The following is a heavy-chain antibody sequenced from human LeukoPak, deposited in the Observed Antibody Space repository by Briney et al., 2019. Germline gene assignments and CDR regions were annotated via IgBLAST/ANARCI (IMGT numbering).Heavy chain of an antibody. CDR2: INPDGSGK. V-gene: IGHV3-7*01. CDR3: ARGGHRQKEF. Sequence: GGSLRLSCAAAGFTLSNYWMTWVRQSPGKGLEWVAIINPDGSGKYYVDSVKGRFTISRDNAKNSLYLQMSSLRAEDTAVYYCARGGHRQKEFWGQGTLVTVSS. CDR1: GFTLSNYW. J-gene: IGHJ4*02. D-gene: IGHD3-10*01.